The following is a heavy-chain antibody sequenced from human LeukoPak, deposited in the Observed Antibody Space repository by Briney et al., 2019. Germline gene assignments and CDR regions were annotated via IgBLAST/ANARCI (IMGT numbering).Heavy chain of an antibody. CDR3: AKGPGTGSTSYFDY. Sequence: GASLRPSSAPSAFTFSGFDMTWVRQAPGKGPLWVSSSSGSGADTDYGDFVKGRFTISRDNSKNTLYLQMNFLRLDDTAIYYCAKGPGTGSTSYFDYWGQGTLVTVSS. V-gene: IGHV3-23*01. J-gene: IGHJ4*02. D-gene: IGHD3/OR15-3a*01. CDR2: SSGSGADT. CDR1: AFTFSGFD.